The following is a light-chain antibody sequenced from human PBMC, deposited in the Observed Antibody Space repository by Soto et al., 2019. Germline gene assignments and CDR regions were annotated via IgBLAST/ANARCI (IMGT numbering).Light chain of an antibody. CDR1: QGIRND. CDR2: AAS. Sequence: DIQMTQSPTTLSASVGDRVTITCPASQGIRNDLGWYQQKPGKAPKLLIYAASSLQSGVPSRFSGSGSGTDFTLTISSLQPDDFATYYCQQYNSYSPRLTFGGGTKVDIK. CDR3: QQYNSYSPRLT. J-gene: IGKJ4*01. V-gene: IGKV1-17*01.